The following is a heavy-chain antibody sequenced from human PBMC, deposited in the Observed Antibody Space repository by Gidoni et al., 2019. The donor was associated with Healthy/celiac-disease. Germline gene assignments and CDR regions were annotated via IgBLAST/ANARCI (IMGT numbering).Heavy chain of an antibody. CDR3: ASQERGLLWFGEPSGAFVI. D-gene: IGHD3-10*01. CDR2: IYYSGST. CDR1: GGSISSYY. J-gene: IGHJ3*02. Sequence: QVQLQESGPGLVKPSETLSLTCTVSGGSISSYYWSWIRQPPGKGLEWFGYIYYSGSTNYNPPLKSRVTISVDTSKNQFSLKLSSVTAADTAVYYCASQERGLLWFGEPSGAFVIWGQGTMVTVSS. V-gene: IGHV4-59*08.